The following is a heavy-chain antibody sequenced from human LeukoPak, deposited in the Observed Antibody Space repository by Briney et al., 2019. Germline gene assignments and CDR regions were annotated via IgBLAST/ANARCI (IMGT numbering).Heavy chain of an antibody. V-gene: IGHV1-69*02. Sequence: ASVKVSCKASGGTFSSYTISWVRQAPGQGLEWMGRIIPILGIANYAQKFQGRVTITADRSTSTAYMEPSSLRSEDTAVYYCARGGVAAAGTYFQHWGQGTLVTVSS. CDR3: ARGGVAAAGTYFQH. D-gene: IGHD6-13*01. J-gene: IGHJ1*01. CDR2: IIPILGIA. CDR1: GGTFSSYT.